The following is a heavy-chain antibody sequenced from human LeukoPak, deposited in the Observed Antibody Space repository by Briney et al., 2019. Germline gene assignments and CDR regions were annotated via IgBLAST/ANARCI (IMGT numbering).Heavy chain of an antibody. J-gene: IGHJ4*02. D-gene: IGHD5-18*01. CDR2: ISYDGSNK. Sequence: GGSLRLSCAASGFTFSDHYMHWVRQAPGKGLEWVAVISYDGSNKYYADSVKGRFTISRDNSKNTLYLQMNSLRAEDTAVYYCARDRRWIQLWLGPDYWGQGTLVTVSS. CDR1: GFTFSDHY. CDR3: ARDRRWIQLWLGPDY. V-gene: IGHV3-30-3*01.